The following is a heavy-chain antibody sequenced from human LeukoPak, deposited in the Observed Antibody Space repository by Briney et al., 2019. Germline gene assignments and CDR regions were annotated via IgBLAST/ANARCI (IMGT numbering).Heavy chain of an antibody. CDR1: GGSISSYY. Sequence: WETLSLTCTVSGGSISSYYSSWIRQPPGKGLEWFGYIYYSGSTNYNPSLKSRVTISVDTSKNQFSLKLSSVTAANTAVYYCASQPAAGIYFDYWGQGTLVTVSS. V-gene: IGHV4-59*01. D-gene: IGHD6-13*01. CDR2: IYYSGST. CDR3: ASQPAAGIYFDY. J-gene: IGHJ4*02.